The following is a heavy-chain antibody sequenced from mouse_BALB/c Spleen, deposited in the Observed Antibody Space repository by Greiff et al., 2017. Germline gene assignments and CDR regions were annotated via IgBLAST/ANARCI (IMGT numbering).Heavy chain of an antibody. CDR3: ARADYYGSSPAYFDY. CDR1: GFTFTDYY. D-gene: IGHD1-1*01. CDR2: IRNKANGYTT. V-gene: IGHV7-3*02. J-gene: IGHJ2*01. Sequence: EVKLVESGGGLVQPGGSLRLSCATSGFTFTDYYMSWVRQPPGKALEWLGFIRNKANGYTTEYSASVKGRFTISRDNSQSILYLQMNTLRAEDSATYYCARADYYGSSPAYFDYWGQGTTLTVSS.